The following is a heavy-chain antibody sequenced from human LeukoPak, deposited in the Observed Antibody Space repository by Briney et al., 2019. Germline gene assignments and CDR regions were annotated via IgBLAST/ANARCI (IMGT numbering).Heavy chain of an antibody. CDR1: GFTFSTYS. J-gene: IGHJ4*02. Sequence: GGSLRLSCAASGFTFSTYSMNWVRQAPGKGLEWVSYISSSSSTKYYADSVKGRFTISRDNAKNSLYLQLNSLRAEDTAVYYCARGLYSSSWTSFDYWGQGTLVTVSS. CDR2: ISSSSSTK. V-gene: IGHV3-48*01. D-gene: IGHD6-13*01. CDR3: ARGLYSSSWTSFDY.